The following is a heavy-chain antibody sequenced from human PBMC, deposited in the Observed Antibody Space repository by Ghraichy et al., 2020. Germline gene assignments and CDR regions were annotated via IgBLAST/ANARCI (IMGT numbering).Heavy chain of an antibody. V-gene: IGHV4-59*11. Sequence: SETLSLTCTVSGGSISSHYWSWIRQPPGKGLEWIGYVDYGGSTNYNPSLKRRVTISGDTSKNQFSLKLSSVTAADTAVYYCASHAPILRYGMDVWGPGTTVTVSS. J-gene: IGHJ6*02. CDR3: ASHAPILRYGMDV. CDR2: VDYGGST. CDR1: GGSISSHY.